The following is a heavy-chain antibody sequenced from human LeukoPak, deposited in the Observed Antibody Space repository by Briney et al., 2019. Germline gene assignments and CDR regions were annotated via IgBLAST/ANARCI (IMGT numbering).Heavy chain of an antibody. Sequence: PSETLSLTCTVSGDSISSYYWSWIRQPPGKGLEWIGYIYYSGSTKYNPSLKSRVTISVDTSKNQFSLKLSSVTAADTAVYYGARGGAGNCGGGGGLNWFDPWGQGTLVTVSS. V-gene: IGHV4-59*01. D-gene: IGHD2-21*01. CDR3: ARGGAGNCGGGGGLNWFDP. CDR2: IYYSGST. CDR1: GDSISSYY. J-gene: IGHJ5*02.